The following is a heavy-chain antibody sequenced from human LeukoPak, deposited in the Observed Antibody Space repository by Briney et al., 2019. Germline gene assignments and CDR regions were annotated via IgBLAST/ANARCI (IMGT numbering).Heavy chain of an antibody. CDR1: GDSVNSGAYY. CDR2: IYPLETT. J-gene: IGHJ5*02. V-gene: IGHV4-61*02. D-gene: IGHD3-16*02. Sequence: SETLSLTCTVSGDSVNSGAYYWSWLRQPAGKEPEWIGRIYPLETTNYNPSLKSRVAISVDTSKNQFSLKLSSVTAADTAVYYCAREGPRREFGKLIVGFRGWLDPWGQGTLVTVSS. CDR3: AREGPRREFGKLIVGFRGWLDP.